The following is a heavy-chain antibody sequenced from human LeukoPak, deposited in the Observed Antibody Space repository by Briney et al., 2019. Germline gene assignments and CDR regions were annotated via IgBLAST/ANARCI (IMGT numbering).Heavy chain of an antibody. CDR1: GFTFSSHW. CDR3: AKGWLNYYFDY. J-gene: IGHJ4*02. CDR2: IKQDGSEK. V-gene: IGHV3-7*05. Sequence: PGGSLRLSCAASGFTFSSHWMSWVRQAPGKGLEWVAYIKQDGSEKSYVDSVKGRFTISRDNAKNSLYLQMNSLRPEDTAVYYCAKGWLNYYFDYWGQGILVSVSS. D-gene: IGHD6-19*01.